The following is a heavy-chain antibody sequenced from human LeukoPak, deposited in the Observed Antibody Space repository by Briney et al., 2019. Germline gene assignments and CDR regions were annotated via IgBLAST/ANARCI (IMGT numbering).Heavy chain of an antibody. CDR1: GFTFSSYA. D-gene: IGHD6-13*01. CDR3: ARDTSPSSRSSYFDALAM. Sequence: TGGSLRLSCAASGFTFSSYAMSWVRQAPGKGLEWVSAISGSGGSTYYADSVKGRFTISRDNSKNTLYLQMNSLRAEDTAIYFCARDTSPSSRSSYFDALAMWGQGTMVTVSS. CDR2: ISGSGGST. V-gene: IGHV3-23*01. J-gene: IGHJ3*02.